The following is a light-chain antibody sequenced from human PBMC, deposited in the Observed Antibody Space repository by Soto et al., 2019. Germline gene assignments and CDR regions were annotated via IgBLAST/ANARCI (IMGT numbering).Light chain of an antibody. J-gene: IGKJ3*01. Sequence: EIVMTQSPATLSVSPGERATLSCRASQTVSSNLAWYQQKPGQAPRLLIHGASTRAAGIPARFSGSGSGTEFTLAISGLQSEDFAVYYCQQYNDWPPFTVGPGTRVDI. CDR3: QQYNDWPPFT. CDR2: GAS. V-gene: IGKV3-15*01. CDR1: QTVSSN.